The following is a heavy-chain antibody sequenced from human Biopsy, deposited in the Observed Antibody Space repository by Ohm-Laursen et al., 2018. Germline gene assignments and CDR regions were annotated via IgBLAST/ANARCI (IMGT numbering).Heavy chain of an antibody. V-gene: IGHV4-39*01. CDR3: ARRPYTRDNWFDP. Sequence: GTLSLTCTVSGGSISDSTYHWGWIRQSPGKGLEWIGNIYYSGNTDYSPSLKSRVTISVDTSNNQFSLKLRSVTVADTAIYYCARRPYTRDNWFDPWGQGTLVTVSS. D-gene: IGHD2-2*01. CDR1: GGSISDSTYH. CDR2: IYYSGNT. J-gene: IGHJ5*02.